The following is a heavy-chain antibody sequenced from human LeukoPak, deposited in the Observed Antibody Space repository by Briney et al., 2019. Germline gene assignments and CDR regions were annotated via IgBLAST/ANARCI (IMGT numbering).Heavy chain of an antibody. J-gene: IGHJ4*02. D-gene: IGHD3-10*01. CDR2: IKEDGTEK. V-gene: IGHV3-7*01. Sequence: GGSLRLSCAASGFTFSNYWMGWVRQPPGKGVQWVANIKEDGTEKYYVDSVKGRFTISRDNAKNSVYLQMNSLRVEDTAVYYCARRPFGADYWGQGTLVTVSS. CDR1: GFTFSNYW. CDR3: ARRPFGADY.